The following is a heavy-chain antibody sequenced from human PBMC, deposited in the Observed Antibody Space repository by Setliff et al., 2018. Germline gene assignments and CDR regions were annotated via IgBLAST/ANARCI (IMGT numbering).Heavy chain of an antibody. V-gene: IGHV4-30-4*01. Sequence: SETLSLTCTVSGASVTSFDYYWSWIRQPPGKGLEHIGHISHGVSTSYSPSLKSRLSISADTSKNQFSLKLTSVTAADTAVYYCARTHCTTTSCFYFHYWGQGTVVTVPQ. CDR1: GASVTSFDYY. D-gene: IGHD2-2*01. J-gene: IGHJ4*02. CDR3: ARTHCTTTSCFYFHY. CDR2: ISHGVST.